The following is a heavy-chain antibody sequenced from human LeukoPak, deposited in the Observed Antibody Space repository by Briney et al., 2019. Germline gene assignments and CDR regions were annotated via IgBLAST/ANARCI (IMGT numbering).Heavy chain of an antibody. CDR3: ARGTRSGGSRNRDVY. D-gene: IGHD2-15*01. CDR1: GGTFSSYA. CDR2: IIPILGIA. V-gene: IGHV1-69*04. J-gene: IGHJ4*02. Sequence: ASVKVSCKASGGTFSSYAISWVRQAPGQGLEWMRRIIPILGIANYAQKFQGRVTITADKSTSTAYMELSSLRSEDTAVYYCARGTRSGGSRNRDVYWGQGTLVTVSS.